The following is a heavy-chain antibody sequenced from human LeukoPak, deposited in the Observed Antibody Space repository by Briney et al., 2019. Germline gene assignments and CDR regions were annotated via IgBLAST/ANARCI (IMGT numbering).Heavy chain of an antibody. CDR3: ASRQGCSRTSCAPYS. D-gene: IGHD2-2*01. CDR1: GYSFTTYW. J-gene: IGHJ4*02. CDR2: IYPGDSDT. Sequence: ETSLKISCRASGYSFTTYWIGWVRQMPGKGLEWMGIIYPGDSDTRYSPSFQGHITMSAYKSINSAYLQWSSLKASDTAMYYCASRQGCSRTSCAPYSWGQGKLVTVSS. V-gene: IGHV5-51*01.